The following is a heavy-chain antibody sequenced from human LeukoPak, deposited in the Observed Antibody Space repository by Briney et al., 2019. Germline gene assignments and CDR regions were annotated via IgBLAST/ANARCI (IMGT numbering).Heavy chain of an antibody. CDR2: VSKYGDT. J-gene: IGHJ5*02. Sequence: GGSLRLSCAVSGFSGLTLSGHGFNWVRQAPGRGLEWVSAVSKYGDTYYADSVKGRFTMSSDNSKNTLYLQMNSLTADDTAVYYCAKCARTPEGGSGWCNWFDPWGQGTLVTVSS. CDR1: GFSGLTLSGHG. V-gene: IGHV3-23*01. CDR3: AKCARTPEGGSGWCNWFDP. D-gene: IGHD6-19*01.